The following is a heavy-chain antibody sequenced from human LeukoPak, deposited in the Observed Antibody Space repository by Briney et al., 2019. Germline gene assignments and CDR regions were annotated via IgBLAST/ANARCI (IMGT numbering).Heavy chain of an antibody. CDR2: IYYSGST. J-gene: IGHJ3*02. CDR1: GGSISSGDYY. CDR3: ARGFNYCDPPPFDI. V-gene: IGHV4-30-4*08. Sequence: PQTLYLTCTVSGGSISSGDYYWSWVRQPPGKGLEWIGYIYYSGSTYYNPSLKSRVTISVDTSKNQFSLKLSSVTAADTAVYYCARGFNYCDPPPFDIWGQGTMVTVSS. D-gene: IGHD3-22*01.